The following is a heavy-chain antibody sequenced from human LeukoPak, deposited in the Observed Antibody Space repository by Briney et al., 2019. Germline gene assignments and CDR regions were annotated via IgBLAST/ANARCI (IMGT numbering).Heavy chain of an antibody. CDR3: AREGLSSSWFGEFDY. Sequence: ASVKVSCKASGYTFTSYGISWVRQAPGRGLEWMGWISAYNGNTNYAQKLQGRVTMTTDTSTSTAYMELRSLRSDDTAVYYCAREGLSSSWFGEFDYWGQGTLVTVSS. V-gene: IGHV1-18*01. CDR2: ISAYNGNT. CDR1: GYTFTSYG. J-gene: IGHJ4*02. D-gene: IGHD6-13*01.